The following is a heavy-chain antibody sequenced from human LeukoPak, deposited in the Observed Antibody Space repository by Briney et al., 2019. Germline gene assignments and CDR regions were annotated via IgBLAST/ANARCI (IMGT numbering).Heavy chain of an antibody. D-gene: IGHD3-16*01. CDR2: ISYSGST. V-gene: IGHV4-59*01. J-gene: IGHJ4*02. CDR3: ARVGRGDHTWGSYYFDH. Sequence: SETLSLTCSVSGGSITSYFWTWIRQPPGKGLEWIGYISYSGSTNYNPSLKSRVTISVYTSKNQFSLKLSSVTAADTAVYFCARVGRGDHTWGSYYFDHWGQGTLVTVSS. CDR1: GGSITSYF.